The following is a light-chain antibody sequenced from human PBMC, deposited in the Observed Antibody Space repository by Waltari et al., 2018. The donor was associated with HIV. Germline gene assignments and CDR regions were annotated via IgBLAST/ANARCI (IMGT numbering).Light chain of an antibody. CDR2: DVS. J-gene: IGLJ2*01. CDR1: SSDVGGYNY. V-gene: IGLV2-23*02. CDR3: CSYAGSSTVV. Sequence: QSALTQPASVSGSPGQSITISCTGTSSDVGGYNYVSCYQQHPGKAPKLMLYDVSKRPSGVSNRFSGSKSGNTASLTISGLQAEDEADYYCCSYAGSSTVVFGGGTKLTVL.